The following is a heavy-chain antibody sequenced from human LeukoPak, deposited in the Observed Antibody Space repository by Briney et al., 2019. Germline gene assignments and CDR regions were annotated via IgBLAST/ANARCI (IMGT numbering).Heavy chain of an antibody. CDR2: ISYDGSNK. J-gene: IGHJ3*02. Sequence: GGSLRLSCAASGFTFSSYGMHWVRQAPGKGLEWVAVISYDGSNKYYADSVKGRSTISRDNSKNTLYLRMNSLRAEDTAVYYCAKSAGGNAFDIWGQGTMVTVSS. CDR1: GFTFSSYG. V-gene: IGHV3-30*18. D-gene: IGHD1-1*01. CDR3: AKSAGGNAFDI.